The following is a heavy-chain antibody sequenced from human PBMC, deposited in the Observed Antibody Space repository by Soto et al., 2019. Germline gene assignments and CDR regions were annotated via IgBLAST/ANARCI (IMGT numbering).Heavy chain of an antibody. CDR1: GLTFSGFA. V-gene: IGHV3-33*08. CDR3: ARDQYYYGSGSYYPWGYYYGMDV. J-gene: IGHJ6*02. D-gene: IGHD3-10*01. CDR2: IWYDGSNK. Sequence: GGSLRLSCAASGLTFSGFAMSWVRQAPGKGLEWVAVIWYDGSNKYYADSVKGRFTISRDNSKNTLYLQMNSLRAEDTAVYYCARDQYYYGSGSYYPWGYYYGMDVWGQGTTVTAP.